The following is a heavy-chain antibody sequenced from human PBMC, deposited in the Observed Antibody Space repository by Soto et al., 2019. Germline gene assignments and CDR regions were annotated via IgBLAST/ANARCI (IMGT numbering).Heavy chain of an antibody. CDR3: ARSKDSSGYCNYCLNP. D-gene: IGHD3-22*01. CDR2: IIPLFGTA. J-gene: IGHJ5*02. V-gene: IGHV1-69*13. Sequence: SVKVSCKASGGTFSTYTMTWVRQAPGQGLEWMGGIIPLFGTANYAQKFQGRVTITADESTSTVYMELSSLRSEDTAVYYCARSKDSSGYCNYCLNPWGQGTLVTVSS. CDR1: GGTFSTYT.